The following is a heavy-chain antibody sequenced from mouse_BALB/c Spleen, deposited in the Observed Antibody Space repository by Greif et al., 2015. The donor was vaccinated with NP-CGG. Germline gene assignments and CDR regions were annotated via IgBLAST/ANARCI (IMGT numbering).Heavy chain of an antibody. V-gene: IGHV6-6*02. CDR1: GFTLSNYW. J-gene: IGHJ3*01. Sequence: EVKLVESGGGLVQPGGSMKLSCVASGFTLSNYWMNWVRQSPEKGLEWVAEIRLKSNNYATHYAESVKGRFTISRDDSKSSVYLLMNNLRAEDTGIYYCTTGFAYWGQGTLVTVSA. CDR2: IRLKSNNYAT. CDR3: TTGFAY.